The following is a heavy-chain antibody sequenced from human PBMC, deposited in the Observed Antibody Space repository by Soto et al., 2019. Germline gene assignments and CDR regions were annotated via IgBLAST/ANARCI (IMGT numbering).Heavy chain of an antibody. V-gene: IGHV3-30*18. CDR1: GFTFSSYG. CDR3: AKDSGYCGGDCYPPDFDY. Sequence: AGSLRLSCAASGFTFSSYGMHWVRQAPGKGLEWVAVISYDGSNKYYADSVKGRFTISRDNSKNTLYLQMNSLRADDTAVYYCAKDSGYCGGDCYPPDFDYWGQGT. CDR2: ISYDGSNK. J-gene: IGHJ4*02. D-gene: IGHD2-21*02.